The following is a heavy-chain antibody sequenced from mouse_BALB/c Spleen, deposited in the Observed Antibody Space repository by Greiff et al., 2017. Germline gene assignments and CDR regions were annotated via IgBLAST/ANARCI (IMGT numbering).Heavy chain of an antibody. CDR1: GYSFTGYF. J-gene: IGHJ4*01. V-gene: IGHV1-20*02. Sequence: VQLQQSGPELVKPGASVKISCKASGYSFTGYFMNWVMQSHGKSLEWIGCINPYNGDTFYNQKFKGKATLTVDKSSSTAHMELRSLASEDSAVYYCARYAMDYWGQGTSVTVSS. CDR2: INPYNGDT. CDR3: ARYAMDY.